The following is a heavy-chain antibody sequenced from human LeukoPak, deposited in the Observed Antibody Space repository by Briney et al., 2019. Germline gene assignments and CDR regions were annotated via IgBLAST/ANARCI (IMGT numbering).Heavy chain of an antibody. V-gene: IGHV4-39*07. CDR1: GGSISSSSYY. D-gene: IGHD3-22*01. J-gene: IGHJ4*02. CDR3: ARVRNYDSSGYYRIYYFDY. Sequence: SETLSLTCTVSGGSISSSSYYWGWIRQPPGKGLEWIGSIYYSGSTYYNPSLKSRVTISVDTSKNQFSLKLSSVTAADTAVYYCARVRNYDSSGYYRIYYFDYWGQGTLVTVSS. CDR2: IYYSGST.